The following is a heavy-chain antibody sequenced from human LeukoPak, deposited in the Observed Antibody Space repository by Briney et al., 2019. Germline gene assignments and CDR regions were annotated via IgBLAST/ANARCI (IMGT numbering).Heavy chain of an antibody. D-gene: IGHD5-18*01. CDR1: GGSISSGDYY. V-gene: IGHV4-30-4*01. CDR2: IYYSGST. J-gene: IGHJ4*02. CDR3: ARARGYSYGPGLDY. Sequence: SETLSLTCTVSGGSISSGDYYWSWIRQPPGKGLEWIGYIYYSGSTYYNPSLKSRVTISVDTSKNQFSLKPSSVTAADTAVYYCARARGYSYGPGLDYWGQGTLVTVSS.